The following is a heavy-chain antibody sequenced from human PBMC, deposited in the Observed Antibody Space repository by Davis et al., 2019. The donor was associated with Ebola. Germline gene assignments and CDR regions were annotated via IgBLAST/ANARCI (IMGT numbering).Heavy chain of an antibody. CDR3: AREQLLWFGELLYVSYGMDV. V-gene: IGHV4-38-2*02. Sequence: SETLSLTCTVSGYSISSGYYWGWIRQPPGKGLEWIGYIYYSGSTYYNPSLKSRVTISVDTSKNQFSLKLSSVTAADTAVYYCAREQLLWFGELLYVSYGMDVWGKGTTVTVSS. D-gene: IGHD3-10*01. J-gene: IGHJ6*04. CDR1: GYSISSGYY. CDR2: IYYSGST.